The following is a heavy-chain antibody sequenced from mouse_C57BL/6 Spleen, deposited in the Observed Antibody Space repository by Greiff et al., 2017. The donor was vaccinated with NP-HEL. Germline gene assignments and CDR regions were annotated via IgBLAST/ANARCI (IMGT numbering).Heavy chain of an antibody. CDR3: TRGDGNYRYFDV. CDR2: ISSGGDYS. V-gene: IGHV5-9-1*02. D-gene: IGHD2-1*01. Sequence: EVKLMESGEGLVKPGGSLKLSCAASGFTFSSYAMSWVRQTPEKRLEWVAYISSGGDYSYYADTVKGRFTISRDNARNTLYLQMSSLKSEDTAMYYCTRGDGNYRYFDVWGTGTTVTVSS. CDR1: GFTFSSYA. J-gene: IGHJ1*03.